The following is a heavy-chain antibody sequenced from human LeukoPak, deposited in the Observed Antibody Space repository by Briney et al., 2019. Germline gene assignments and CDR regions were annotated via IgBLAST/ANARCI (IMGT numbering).Heavy chain of an antibody. D-gene: IGHD5-18*01. Sequence: SETLSLTCAVYGGSFSGDYWSWLRQPPGKGLEWIGEINHSGSTNYNPSLKSRVTISVDTSKNHFSLNLTSVTAADTAVYYCARDPTSYIYGQEDYWGQGTLVTVSS. J-gene: IGHJ4*02. V-gene: IGHV4-34*01. CDR2: INHSGST. CDR1: GGSFSGDY. CDR3: ARDPTSYIYGQEDY.